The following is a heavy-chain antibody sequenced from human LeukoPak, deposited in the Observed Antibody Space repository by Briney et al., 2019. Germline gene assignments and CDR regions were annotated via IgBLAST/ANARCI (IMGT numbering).Heavy chain of an antibody. CDR2: IYYSGST. CDR1: GGSISGYY. D-gene: IGHD3-16*01. J-gene: IGHJ5*01. V-gene: IGHV4-59*08. CDR3: ARIPPSGDYLGVFDS. Sequence: SETLSLTCTASGGSISGYYWSWIRQPPGKGLDYIGYIYYSGSTNYNPSLKSRVTISVDTSKNQFSLQLSSVTAADTAVYYCARIPPSGDYLGVFDSWGQGTLVTVSS.